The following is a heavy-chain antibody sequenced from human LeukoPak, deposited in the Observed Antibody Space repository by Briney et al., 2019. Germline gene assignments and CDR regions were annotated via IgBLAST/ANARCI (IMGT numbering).Heavy chain of an antibody. CDR2: ISNTGGNT. Sequence: GSLRLSCAASGFTFSTYAMSWVRQSPGQGLEWVSAISNTGGNTYYADSVRGRFTMSRDNSKNTLYLRMNSLRAEDTAVYYCAKDSFSGNGIWYFDIWGRGTLVTVSS. V-gene: IGHV3-23*01. J-gene: IGHJ2*01. D-gene: IGHD3-10*01. CDR1: GFTFSTYA. CDR3: AKDSFSGNGIWYFDI.